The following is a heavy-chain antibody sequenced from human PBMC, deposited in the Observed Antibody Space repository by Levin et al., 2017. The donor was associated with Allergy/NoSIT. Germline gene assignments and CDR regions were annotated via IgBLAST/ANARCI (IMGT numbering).Heavy chain of an antibody. J-gene: IGHJ4*02. CDR1: GYSFTSYW. CDR3: ARHGDYGEDY. CDR2: IYPGDSTT. D-gene: IGHD4-17*01. Sequence: GGSLRLSCKGSGYSFTSYWIAWVRQMPGKGLEWMGIIYPGDSTTRYSPSFQGQVTISADKSISTAYLQWSSLKDSDTAMYYCARHGDYGEDYWGQGTLVTVSS. V-gene: IGHV5-51*01.